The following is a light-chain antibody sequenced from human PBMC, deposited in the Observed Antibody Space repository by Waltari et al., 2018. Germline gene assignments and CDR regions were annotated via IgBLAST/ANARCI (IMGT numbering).Light chain of an antibody. CDR3: QQYNNWPLT. V-gene: IGKV3-15*01. CDR2: GAS. CDR1: QSVTNN. Sequence: EIIMTQSPATLSLSPGERATLSCRAIQSVTNNLAWYQQKPGQAPRLLIYGASTRATSIPARISGSGSGTEFTLTISSLQSEDFAFYYCQQYNNWPLTFGGGTKVEIK. J-gene: IGKJ4*01.